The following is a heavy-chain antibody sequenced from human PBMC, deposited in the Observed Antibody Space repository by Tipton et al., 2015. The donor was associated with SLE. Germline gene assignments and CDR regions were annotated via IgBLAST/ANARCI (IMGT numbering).Heavy chain of an antibody. Sequence: TLSLTCTVSGGSISSGSYYWSWIRQPAGKGLEWIGYIYYSGSTNYNPSLKSRVTISVDTSKNQFSLKLSSVTAADTAVYYCALICSSTSCYSDYWGQGTLVTVSS. CDR2: IYYSGST. D-gene: IGHD2-2*02. CDR1: GGSISSGSYY. J-gene: IGHJ4*02. V-gene: IGHV4-61*10. CDR3: ALICSSTSCYSDY.